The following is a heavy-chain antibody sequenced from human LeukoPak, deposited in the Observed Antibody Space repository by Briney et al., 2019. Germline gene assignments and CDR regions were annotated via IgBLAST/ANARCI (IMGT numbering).Heavy chain of an antibody. V-gene: IGHV3-23*01. CDR1: GFTFSSYG. J-gene: IGHJ5*02. Sequence: GGSLRLSCAASGFTFSSYGMSWVRQAPGKGLEWVSSISGSGGNVYYAGSVRGRFTISRDSSKNTVYLQMNSLRAEDTATYYCARDIRNYYDSGAYGWFDPWGQGTLVTASS. CDR2: ISGSGGNV. D-gene: IGHD3-10*01. CDR3: ARDIRNYYDSGAYGWFDP.